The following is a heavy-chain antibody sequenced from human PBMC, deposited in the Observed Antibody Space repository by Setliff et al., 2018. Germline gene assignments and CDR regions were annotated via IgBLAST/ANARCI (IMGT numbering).Heavy chain of an antibody. D-gene: IGHD2-2*01. Sequence: SETLSLTCAVYGGSFSGYYWSWIRQPPGKGLEWIGEIIHSGSTNYNPSLKSRVTISVDTSKNQFSLKLSSVTAADTAVYYCARKSRNIVVVPAAVIYYYYYYMDAWGKGTTVTVSS. J-gene: IGHJ6*03. CDR2: IIHSGST. V-gene: IGHV4-34*12. CDR3: ARKSRNIVVVPAAVIYYYYYYMDA. CDR1: GGSFSGYY.